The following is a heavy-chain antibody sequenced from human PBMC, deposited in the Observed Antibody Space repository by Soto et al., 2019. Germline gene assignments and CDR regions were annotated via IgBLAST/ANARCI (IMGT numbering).Heavy chain of an antibody. CDR2: ISSRSKTI. J-gene: IGHJ6*02. Sequence: HPGGSLRLSCAASGFTFSSYSMNWVRQAPGKGLEWVSYISSRSKTIYYADSVKGRFTISRDNAKNSLYLQMNSLRDEDTAVYYCARQTFFGVVDYYYYGMDVWGQGTTVTVSS. CDR3: ARQTFFGVVDYYYYGMDV. D-gene: IGHD3-3*01. V-gene: IGHV3-48*02. CDR1: GFTFSSYS.